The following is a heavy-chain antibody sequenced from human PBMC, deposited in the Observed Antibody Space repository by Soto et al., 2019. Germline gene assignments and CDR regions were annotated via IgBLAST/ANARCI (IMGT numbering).Heavy chain of an antibody. CDR2: IIPILGIA. D-gene: IGHD2-15*01. V-gene: IGHV1-69*04. J-gene: IGHJ4*02. Sequence: SVKVSCKASGCTFSSYTISWVRQAPGQGLEWMGRIIPILGIANYAQRFQGRVTITADKSTSTAYMELSSLRSEDTAVYYCARDGYCSGGSCPFDYWGQGTLVTVSS. CDR1: GCTFSSYT. CDR3: ARDGYCSGGSCPFDY.